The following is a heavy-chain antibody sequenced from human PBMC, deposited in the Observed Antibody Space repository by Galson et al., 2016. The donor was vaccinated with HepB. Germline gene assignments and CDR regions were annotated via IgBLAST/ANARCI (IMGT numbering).Heavy chain of an antibody. CDR2: IYFSGIT. CDR3: ARGEGGEISFFDY. D-gene: IGHD1-26*01. CDR1: GGSISIGGYY. V-gene: IGHV4-31*03. Sequence: TLSLTCTVSGGSISIGGYYWSWFRQHPGKALEWIGYIYFSGITNYNPSLESRLTMSVDTSKNQFSLKLSSVTAADTAVYYCARGEGGEISFFDYWGQGTLVTVSS. J-gene: IGHJ4*02.